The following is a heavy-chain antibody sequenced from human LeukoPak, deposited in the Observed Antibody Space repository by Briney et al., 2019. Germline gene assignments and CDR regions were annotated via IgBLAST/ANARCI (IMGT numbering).Heavy chain of an antibody. D-gene: IGHD3-22*01. Sequence: SETLSLTCTVSGGSISSGDYYWSWIRQPPGKGLEWIGYIYHSGSTHFNPSLKSRVTISVYTSKNQFSLKLSSVTAADTAVYFCARGPDSSGYYYFDYWGQGTLVTVSS. CDR2: IYHSGST. CDR3: ARGPDSSGYYYFDY. CDR1: GGSISSGDYY. V-gene: IGHV4-30-4*01. J-gene: IGHJ4*02.